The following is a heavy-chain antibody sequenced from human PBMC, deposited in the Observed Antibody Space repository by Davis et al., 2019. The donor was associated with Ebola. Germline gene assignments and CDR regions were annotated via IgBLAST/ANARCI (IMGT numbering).Heavy chain of an antibody. V-gene: IGHV3-30*18. CDR2: ISYDESNK. CDR1: GFSLHDYG. J-gene: IGHJ4*02. CDR3: AKGDNSGWYGFDY. D-gene: IGHD6-19*01. Sequence: PGGSLRLSCATSGFSLHDYGMDWVRQVPGKGLEWVALISYDESNKEYADSVKGRFTISRDISKNTVFLQMNSLGAEDTAVYYCAKGDNSGWYGFDYWGQGTLVTVSS.